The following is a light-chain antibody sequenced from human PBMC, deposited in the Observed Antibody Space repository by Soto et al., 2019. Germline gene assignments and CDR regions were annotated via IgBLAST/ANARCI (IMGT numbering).Light chain of an antibody. CDR3: QHYNSLPIT. V-gene: IGKV1-33*01. Sequence: DIQMTQSPSSLSASLGDRVTITCQASQDIRFYLNWYQHKTGQAPKLLIYDASQLETGVPSKFSGSGSGTDFTFTINNVQAEDIGTYYCQHYNSLPITVGQGTRLEI. CDR2: DAS. J-gene: IGKJ5*01. CDR1: QDIRFY.